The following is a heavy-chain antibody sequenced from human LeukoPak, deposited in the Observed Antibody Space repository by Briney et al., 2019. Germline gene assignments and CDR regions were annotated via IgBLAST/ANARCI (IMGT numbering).Heavy chain of an antibody. J-gene: IGHJ4*02. V-gene: IGHV1-46*01. Sequence: ASVKVSCKASGYTFTRYYMHWVRQAPGQALEWIGIINPSGGSTSYAQKFQGRVTMTRDTSTSTVYVELSSLRSEDTAVYYCARDLLFGYSGYDLYFDYWGQGTLVTVSS. CDR3: ARDLLFGYSGYDLYFDY. CDR2: INPSGGST. D-gene: IGHD5-12*01. CDR1: GYTFTRYY.